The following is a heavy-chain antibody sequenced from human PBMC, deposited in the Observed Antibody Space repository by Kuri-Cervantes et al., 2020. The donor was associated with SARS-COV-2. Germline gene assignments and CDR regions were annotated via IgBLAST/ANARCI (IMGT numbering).Heavy chain of an antibody. D-gene: IGHD3-22*01. V-gene: IGHV3-21*01. CDR1: GFTFSSYS. CDR3: ASYYYDSSGYRFDP. J-gene: IGHJ5*02. Sequence: GESLKISCAASGFTFSSYSMNWVRQAPGKGLEWVSSISSSSSYIYYADSVKGRFTISRDNAKNSLYLQMNSLRAEDTAVYYCASYYYDSSGYRFDPWGQGNLVNGAS. CDR2: ISSSSSYI.